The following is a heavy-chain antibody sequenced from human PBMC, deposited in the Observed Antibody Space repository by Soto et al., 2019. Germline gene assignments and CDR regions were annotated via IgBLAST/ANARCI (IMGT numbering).Heavy chain of an antibody. V-gene: IGHV4-39*01. CDR1: GGSIRSSSYY. CDR2: IYYSGST. Sequence: PSETLSLTCTVSGGSIRSSSYYWGWIRQPPGKGLEWIGSIYYSGSTYYNPSLKSRVTISVDTSKNQFSLKLSSVTAADTAVYYCARIVLSHRKYDSSGYYLFDYWGQGTLVTVSS. J-gene: IGHJ4*02. CDR3: ARIVLSHRKYDSSGYYLFDY. D-gene: IGHD3-22*01.